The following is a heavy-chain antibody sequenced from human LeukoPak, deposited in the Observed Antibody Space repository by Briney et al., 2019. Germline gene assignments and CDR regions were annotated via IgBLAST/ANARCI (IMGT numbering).Heavy chain of an antibody. CDR2: ISGSGGTI. J-gene: IGHJ4*02. D-gene: IGHD4-17*01. CDR3: ARASTVTSYYFDS. CDR1: GFTFSSYE. V-gene: IGHV3-48*03. Sequence: GGSLRLSCAASGFTFSSYELNWVRQAPGKGLEWVSYISGSGGTIYYADSVKGRFTISRDNAKNSLYLQMNSLRAEDTAVYYCARASTVTSYYFDSWGQGTLVTVSS.